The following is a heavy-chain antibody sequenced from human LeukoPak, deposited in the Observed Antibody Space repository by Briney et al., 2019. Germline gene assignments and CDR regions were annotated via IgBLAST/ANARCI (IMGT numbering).Heavy chain of an antibody. CDR3: ASRYYGDYVDY. V-gene: IGHV3-7*01. Sequence: SGGSLRLSCAASGFTFSSYWMSWVRQAPGKGLEWVANIKHDGSEKYYVDSVKGRFTISRDNAKNSLYLQMNSLRAEDTAVYYCASRYYGDYVDYWGQGTLVTVSS. J-gene: IGHJ4*02. CDR1: GFTFSSYW. D-gene: IGHD4-17*01. CDR2: IKHDGSEK.